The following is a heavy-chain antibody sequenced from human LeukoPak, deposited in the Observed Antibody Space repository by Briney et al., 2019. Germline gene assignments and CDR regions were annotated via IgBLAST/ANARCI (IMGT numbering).Heavy chain of an antibody. V-gene: IGHV3-33*01. CDR3: ATDQGIY. J-gene: IGHJ4*02. CDR2: IWYDGSDK. Sequence: GALRLSCAASGFTFSSYGMHWVRQAPGKGLEWVAVIWYDGSDKYYADSVKGRFTISRGNSKNTLYLQMNSLRAEDTAVYYCATDQGIYWGQGFLVSVSS. CDR1: GFTFSSYG.